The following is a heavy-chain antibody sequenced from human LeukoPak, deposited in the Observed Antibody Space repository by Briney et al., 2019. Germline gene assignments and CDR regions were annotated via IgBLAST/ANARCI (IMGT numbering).Heavy chain of an antibody. CDR1: GFTFSSYA. CDR3: ARDPYGSGSYLDY. Sequence: GRSLRLSCAASGFTFSSYAMHWVRQAPGKGLEWVAVISYDGSNKYYADSVKGRFTISRDNSKNTLYLQVNSLRAEDTAVYYCARDPYGSGSYLDYWGQGTLVTVSS. J-gene: IGHJ4*02. V-gene: IGHV3-30-3*01. CDR2: ISYDGSNK. D-gene: IGHD3-10*01.